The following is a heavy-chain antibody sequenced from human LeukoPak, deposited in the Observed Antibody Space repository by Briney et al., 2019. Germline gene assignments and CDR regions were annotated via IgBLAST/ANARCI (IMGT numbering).Heavy chain of an antibody. CDR3: ARDFGNRYYYDSSGYYTDAFDI. Sequence: SETLSLTCTVSGGSIGSYYWSWIRQPAGKGLEWIGRIYTSGSTNYNPSLKSRVTMSVDTSKNQFSLKLSSVTAADTAVYYCARDFGNRYYYDSSGYYTDAFDIWGQGTMVTVSS. J-gene: IGHJ3*02. V-gene: IGHV4-4*07. CDR2: IYTSGST. D-gene: IGHD3-22*01. CDR1: GGSIGSYY.